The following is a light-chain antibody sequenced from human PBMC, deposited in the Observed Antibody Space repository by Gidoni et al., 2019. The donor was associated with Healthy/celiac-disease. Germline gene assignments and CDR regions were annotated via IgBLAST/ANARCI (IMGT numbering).Light chain of an antibody. V-gene: IGLV2-11*01. CDR2: DVS. CDR3: CSYAGSYTVV. Sequence: QSALTQPRSVSGSPGQSVTISCIGTSNDVGFYNYVPWYQQHPGKAPKLMIYDVSKRPSGVPDRFSGSKSGSTASLTISGLQAEDEADYYCCSYAGSYTVVFGGGTKLTVL. CDR1: SNDVGFYNY. J-gene: IGLJ3*02.